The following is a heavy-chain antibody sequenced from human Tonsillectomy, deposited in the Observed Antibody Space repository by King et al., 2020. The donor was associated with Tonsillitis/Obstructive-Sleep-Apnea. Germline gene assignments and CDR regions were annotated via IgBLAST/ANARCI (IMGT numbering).Heavy chain of an antibody. CDR3: AKDHASSGWPAFDY. D-gene: IGHD6-19*01. CDR1: GFTSRSYA. CDR2: INNGGNP. V-gene: IGHV3-23*04. J-gene: IGHJ4*02. Sequence: VQLVESGGGLVQPGESLRLSCVASGFTSRSYAMSWVRQAPGKGLEWVSSINNGGNPYYADSVKGRFTISRDISKNTLYLEMNGLRAEDTAVYYCAKDHASSGWPAFDYWGQGTLVIVSS.